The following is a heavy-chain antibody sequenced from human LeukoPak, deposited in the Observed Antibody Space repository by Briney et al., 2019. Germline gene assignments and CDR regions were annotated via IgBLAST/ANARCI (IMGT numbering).Heavy chain of an antibody. CDR2: ISSSGSTI. D-gene: IGHD6-19*01. V-gene: IGHV3-48*03. CDR3: ARIGSGWSIDY. Sequence: GGSLRLSCAASGFTFRNYEMNWVRQAPGKGLEWLSYISSSGSTIYYADSVKGRFSISRDNAKNSLYLQMNSLRAEDTAVYYCARIGSGWSIDYWGQGTLVTVSS. CDR1: GFTFRNYE. J-gene: IGHJ4*02.